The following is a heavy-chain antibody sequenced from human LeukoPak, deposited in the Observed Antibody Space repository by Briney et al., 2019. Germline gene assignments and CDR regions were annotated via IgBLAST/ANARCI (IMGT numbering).Heavy chain of an antibody. J-gene: IGHJ3*02. CDR2: IAYSGDT. Sequence: SETLSLTCTVSGGSINNYYWSWIRQPPGKGLEWIGYIAYSGDTNYNPSLKSRVTISLDTSKNQFSLNLNSMTAADTAVYYCAREVQYQLHAFXIWGQGTMVTVSS. D-gene: IGHD2-2*01. CDR1: GGSINNYY. V-gene: IGHV4-59*01. CDR3: AREVQYQLHAFXI.